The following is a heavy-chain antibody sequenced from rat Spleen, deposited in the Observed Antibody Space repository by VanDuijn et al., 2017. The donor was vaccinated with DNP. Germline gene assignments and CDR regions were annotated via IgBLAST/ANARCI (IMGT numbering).Heavy chain of an antibody. CDR2: MWSDGDT. CDR3: ARDIGTTAMDA. D-gene: IGHD1-5*01. J-gene: IGHJ4*01. V-gene: IGHV2-32*01. Sequence: QVQLEESGPGLVQPSQTLSLTCTVSGFSITGSHVHWVRQPPGKGLEWMGVMWSDGDTSFNSALQSRLTISRDTSKSQVFLKMSSLRTEDTATYYCARDIGTTAMDAWGPGTSVTVSS. CDR1: GFSITGSH.